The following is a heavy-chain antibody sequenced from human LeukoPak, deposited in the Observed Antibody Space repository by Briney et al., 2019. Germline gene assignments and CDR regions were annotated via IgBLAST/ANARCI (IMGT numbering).Heavy chain of an antibody. D-gene: IGHD2-15*01. J-gene: IGHJ4*02. CDR2: IYPGGST. CDR3: ARGSLAPDF. CDR1: GGSMSSYY. Sequence: PSETLSLTCTVSGGSMSSYYWSWIRQPAGKGLEWIGRIYPGGSTNYNPSLQSRVTMSVDTSKNQFSLKLSSVAAADTAVYYCARGSLAPDFWGQGTLVTVSS. V-gene: IGHV4-4*07.